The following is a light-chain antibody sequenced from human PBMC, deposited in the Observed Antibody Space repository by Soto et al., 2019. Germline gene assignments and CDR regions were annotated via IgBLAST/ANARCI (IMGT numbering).Light chain of an antibody. CDR2: DVS. V-gene: IGLV2-14*01. CDR3: SSYTSSSTLHYV. Sequence: QAVVTQPASVSGSPGQSITISCTGTSSDVGGYNYVSWHQQHPGKAPKLMIYDVSNRPSGVSNRFSGSKSGNTASLTISGLQAEDEADYYCSSYTSSSTLHYVFGTGTKLTVL. J-gene: IGLJ1*01. CDR1: SSDVGGYNY.